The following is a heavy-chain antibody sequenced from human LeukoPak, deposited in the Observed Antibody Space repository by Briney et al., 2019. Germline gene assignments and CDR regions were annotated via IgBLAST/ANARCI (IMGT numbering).Heavy chain of an antibody. Sequence: SETLSLTCAVYGGSFSGYYWSWIRQPPGKGLEWSGEINHSGSTNYNPSLKSRVTISVDTSKNQFSLKLSSVTAADTAVYYCARGVAIFGVAYFDYWGQGTLVTVSS. CDR1: GGSFSGYY. J-gene: IGHJ4*02. CDR2: INHSGST. D-gene: IGHD3-3*02. V-gene: IGHV4-34*01. CDR3: ARGVAIFGVAYFDY.